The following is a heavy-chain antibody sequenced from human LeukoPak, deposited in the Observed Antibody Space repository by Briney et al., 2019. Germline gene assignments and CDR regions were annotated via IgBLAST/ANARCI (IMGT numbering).Heavy chain of an antibody. CDR2: IYSGGST. CDR3: ASQFIGWHYYDC. V-gene: IGHV3-53*01. CDR1: GLTVSNNY. J-gene: IGHJ4*02. Sequence: GGSLRLSWATSGLTVSNNYISWVRQAPGKGLEWVSVIYSGGSTYYTDSVKGRFSISRDNSKNTVYLQINNQRADDTHGYYCASQFIGWHYYDCWGQGTLVTVS. D-gene: IGHD6-19*01.